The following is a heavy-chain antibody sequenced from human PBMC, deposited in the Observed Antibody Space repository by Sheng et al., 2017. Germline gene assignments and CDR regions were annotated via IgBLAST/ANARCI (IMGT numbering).Heavy chain of an antibody. D-gene: IGHD5-18*01. CDR1: GDSISSSSHY. V-gene: IGHV4-39*07. Sequence: QLQLQESGPGLVKSSETLSLICIVSGDSISSSSHYWGWIRQPPGKGLEWIGSISYSGSTYYNPSLKSRLTLSLDTSNNHFSLKPDVLSTAADTAVYYCTRVHPGPTGYNHYWGQGTLVTVSS. CDR2: ISYSGST. J-gene: IGHJ4*02. CDR3: TRVHPGPTGYNHY.